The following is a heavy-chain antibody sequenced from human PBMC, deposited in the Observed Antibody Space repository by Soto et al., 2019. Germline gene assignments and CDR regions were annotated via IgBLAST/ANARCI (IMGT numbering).Heavy chain of an antibody. J-gene: IGHJ6*02. CDR3: ARRYYDILTPSYGMDV. V-gene: IGHV1-69*12. CDR2: IIPIFGTA. D-gene: IGHD3-9*01. CDR1: GGTFSSYA. Sequence: QVQLVQSGAEVKKPGSSVKVSCKASGGTFSSYAISWVRQAPGQGLEWMGGIIPIFGTANYAQKFQGRVTITADESTSTAYMELSILRSEDTAVYYCARRYYDILTPSYGMDVWGQGTTVTVSS.